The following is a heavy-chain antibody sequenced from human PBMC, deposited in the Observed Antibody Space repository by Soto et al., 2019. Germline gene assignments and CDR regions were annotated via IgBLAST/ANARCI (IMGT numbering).Heavy chain of an antibody. CDR1: GFTFSSYA. CDR3: AKIPVMYYDYIWGSYIYFDY. V-gene: IGHV3-23*01. J-gene: IGHJ4*02. D-gene: IGHD3-16*01. CDR2: ISGSGGST. Sequence: GGSLRLSCAASGFTFSSYAMSWVRQAPGKGLEWVSAISGSGGSTYYADSVKGRFTISRDNSKNTLYLQMNSLRAEDTAVYYCAKIPVMYYDYIWGSYIYFDYWGQGTLVTVSS.